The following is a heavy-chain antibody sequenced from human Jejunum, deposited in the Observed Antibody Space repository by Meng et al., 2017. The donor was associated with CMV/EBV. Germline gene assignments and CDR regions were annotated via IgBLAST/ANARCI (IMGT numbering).Heavy chain of an antibody. CDR2: MRFGGDDV. CDR1: GFAFSIFG. D-gene: IGHD6-13*01. Sequence: GFAFSIFGMHWVRQAPGRGLEWLAFMRFGGDDVHYADSVRGRFTVSRDNSRNTLYLQMDSLRPGDTALYYCAKDYTNTWSNYFDYWGRGTLVTVSS. CDR3: AKDYTNTWSNYFDY. J-gene: IGHJ4*02. V-gene: IGHV3-30*02.